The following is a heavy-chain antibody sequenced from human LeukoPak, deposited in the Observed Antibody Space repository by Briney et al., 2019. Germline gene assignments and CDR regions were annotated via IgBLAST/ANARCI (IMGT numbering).Heavy chain of an antibody. Sequence: SETLSLTCTVSGGSISSGGYYWSWIRQHPGKGLEWIGFIYYSGSTYYNPSLKSRVTFSVDTSENQFSLKLSSVNAADTAVYYCARAVYDYIWGSYRFDYWGQGTLVTVSS. D-gene: IGHD3-16*02. V-gene: IGHV4-31*03. CDR2: IYYSGST. J-gene: IGHJ4*02. CDR1: GGSISSGGYY. CDR3: ARAVYDYIWGSYRFDY.